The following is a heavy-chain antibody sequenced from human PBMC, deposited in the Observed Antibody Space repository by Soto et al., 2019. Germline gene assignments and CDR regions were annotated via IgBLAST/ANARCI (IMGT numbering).Heavy chain of an antibody. J-gene: IGHJ4*02. CDR3: ARTYYYDSRGFDY. D-gene: IGHD3-22*01. CDR2: INHSGST. CDR1: GGSFSGYY. V-gene: IGHV4-34*01. Sequence: PSETLSLTCAVYGGSFSGYYWSWIRQPPGKGLEWIGEINHSGSTNYNPSLKSRVTISVDTSKNQFSLKLSSVTAADTAVYYCARTYYYDSRGFDYWGQGTLVT.